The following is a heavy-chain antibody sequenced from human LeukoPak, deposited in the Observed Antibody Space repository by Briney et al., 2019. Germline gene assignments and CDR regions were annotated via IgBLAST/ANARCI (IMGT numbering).Heavy chain of an antibody. Sequence: GSSVKVSCKASGGTFISYAISWVRQAPGQGLEWMGGIIPIFGTANYAQKFQGRVTITTDESTSTAYMELSSLRSEETAVYYCARVRGEDDYDSSGYYYFDYWGQGTLVTVSS. CDR3: ARVRGEDDYDSSGYYYFDY. D-gene: IGHD3-22*01. J-gene: IGHJ4*02. CDR2: IIPIFGTA. CDR1: GGTFISYA. V-gene: IGHV1-69*05.